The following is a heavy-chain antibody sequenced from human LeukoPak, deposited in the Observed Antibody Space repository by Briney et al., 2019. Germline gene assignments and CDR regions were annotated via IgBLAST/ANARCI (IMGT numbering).Heavy chain of an antibody. CDR3: ARDHNYAFDN. CDR2: IGISSGNA. J-gene: IGHJ4*02. Sequence: GGSLRLSCTASGFPFIEYSMNWVRQAPGKGLEWISYIGISSGNAKYADSVKGRFTISADNAKNSLYLQMNSLRVEDTAVYYCARDHNYAFDNWGQGTLVSVSS. D-gene: IGHD5-18*01. CDR1: GFPFIEYS. V-gene: IGHV3-48*04.